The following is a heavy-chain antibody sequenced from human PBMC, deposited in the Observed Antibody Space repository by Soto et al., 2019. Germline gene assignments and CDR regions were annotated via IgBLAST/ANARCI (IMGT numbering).Heavy chain of an antibody. V-gene: IGHV3-33*01. J-gene: IGHJ4*02. CDR1: GFTFSSYG. CDR3: ARAQRTFSDPTDY. Sequence: GGSLRLSCAASGFTFSSYGMHWVRQAPGKGLEWVAVIWYDGSNKYYADSVKGRFTISRANSKNTLYLQMNSLRAEDTAVYYCARAQRTFSDPTDYWGQGTLVTVSS. D-gene: IGHD3-3*02. CDR2: IWYDGSNK.